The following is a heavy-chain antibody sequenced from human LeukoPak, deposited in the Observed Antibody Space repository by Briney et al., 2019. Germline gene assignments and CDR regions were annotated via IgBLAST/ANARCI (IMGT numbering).Heavy chain of an antibody. J-gene: IGHJ5*02. D-gene: IGHD3-10*01. CDR1: GYTFTSYD. CDR3: ARGDYYGSGSYLRGWFDP. V-gene: IGHV1-8*03. CDR2: MNPNSGNT. Sequence: GASVKVSCKASGYTFTSYDINWVRQATGQGLEWMGWMNPNSGNTGYAQKFQGRVTITRNTSISTAYMELSSLRSEDTAVYYCARGDYYGSGSYLRGWFDPWGRGTLVTVSS.